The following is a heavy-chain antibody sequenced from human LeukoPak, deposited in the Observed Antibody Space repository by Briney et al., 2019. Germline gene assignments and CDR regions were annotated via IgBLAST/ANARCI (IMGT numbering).Heavy chain of an antibody. D-gene: IGHD3/OR15-3a*01. J-gene: IGHJ4*02. CDR2: IEEYGNEV. Sequence: SGGSLRLSCEVSGFTFTDYWIGWVRQAPGKGLEWVANIEEYGNEVQYVDSVKGRFTIFRDNTKTSLYLQMNNLRVEDTAVYYCARPSFRTGSYFDHWGQGALVTVSS. V-gene: IGHV3-7*01. CDR1: GFTFTDYW. CDR3: ARPSFRTGSYFDH.